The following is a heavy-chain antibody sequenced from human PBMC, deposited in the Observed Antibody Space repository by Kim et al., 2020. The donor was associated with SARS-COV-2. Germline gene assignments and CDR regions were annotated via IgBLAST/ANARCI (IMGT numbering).Heavy chain of an antibody. V-gene: IGHV3-23*01. CDR3: ARGHVAA. Sequence: GSTFYAATVKGRFTITGDTSKNKVSLQMNSRRAEDSAVYYCARGHVAAWGQGTLVTVSS. J-gene: IGHJ5*02. CDR2: GST. D-gene: IGHD5-12*01.